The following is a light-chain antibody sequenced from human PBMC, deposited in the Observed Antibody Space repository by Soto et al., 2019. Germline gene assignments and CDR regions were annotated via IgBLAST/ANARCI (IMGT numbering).Light chain of an antibody. CDR3: QHYNNWPLT. Sequence: EVLMTQSPATLSVSPGERATLSCRASQSVSNNLAWYQQRPGQAPRLLIYFASTRATGIPARLSGSGSGTEFTLTISSLQSEDFAVYYCQHYNNWPLTFGGGTKVETK. V-gene: IGKV3-15*01. J-gene: IGKJ4*01. CDR2: FAS. CDR1: QSVSNN.